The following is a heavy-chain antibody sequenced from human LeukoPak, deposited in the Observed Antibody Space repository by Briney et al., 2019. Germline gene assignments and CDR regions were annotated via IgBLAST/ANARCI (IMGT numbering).Heavy chain of an antibody. D-gene: IGHD3-10*01. V-gene: IGHV3-30*02. J-gene: IGHJ6*03. Sequence: TGGSLRLSCAAPGFTFNNYGMHWVRQAPGKGLEWVAFIRYNGNNQYYADSVKGRFTISRDNSKNTLYLQMNSLKGDDTAVYYCAKDSAFYYIDVWGKGTTVIISS. CDR2: IRYNGNNQ. CDR3: AKDSAFYYIDV. CDR1: GFTFNNYG.